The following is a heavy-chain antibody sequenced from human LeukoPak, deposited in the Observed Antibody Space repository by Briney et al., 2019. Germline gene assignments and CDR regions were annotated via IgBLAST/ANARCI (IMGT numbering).Heavy chain of an antibody. D-gene: IGHD2-21*02. Sequence: TSETLSLTCTVSGGSFTSRSYFWAWIRQSPGKGLEWIASIYYPGSTFYNPSLKSRATISVDTSNHQLSLKVISVTAADTAVYYCARDHLCGGACSSDYDAFDIWGQGTVVTVSS. V-gene: IGHV4-39*07. CDR2: IYYPGST. CDR1: GGSFTSRSYF. J-gene: IGHJ3*02. CDR3: ARDHLCGGACSSDYDAFDI.